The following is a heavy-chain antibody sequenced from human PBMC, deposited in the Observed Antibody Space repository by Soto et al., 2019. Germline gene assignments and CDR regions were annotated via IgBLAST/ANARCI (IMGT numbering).Heavy chain of an antibody. V-gene: IGHV4-61*01. J-gene: IGHJ4*02. CDR1: GGSVSNKTYY. CDR2: VYYSGTT. CDR3: AAGEASSRNLAPYYLDF. D-gene: IGHD6-13*01. Sequence: PSETLSLTCAVSGGSVSNKTYYWSWIRQPPGKRLEWIGYVYYSGTTNYNPSLKSRVTISVDTSKNQFSLKLLSVTTADTAVYFCAAGEASSRNLAPYYLDFWGQGTLVTVSS.